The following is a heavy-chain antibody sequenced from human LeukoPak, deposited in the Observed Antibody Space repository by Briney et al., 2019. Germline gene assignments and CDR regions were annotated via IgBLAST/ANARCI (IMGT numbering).Heavy chain of an antibody. J-gene: IGHJ4*02. V-gene: IGHV1-2*02. CDR2: INPNSGGT. CDR3: ARGLTFGKSGYDLGY. Sequence: GASVKVSCKASGYTFTGYYMHWVRQAPGQGLGWMGWINPNSGGTNYAQKFQGRVTMTRDTSISTAYMELSRLRSDDTAVYYCARGLTFGKSGYDLGYWGQGTLVTVSS. CDR1: GYTFTGYY. D-gene: IGHD5-12*01.